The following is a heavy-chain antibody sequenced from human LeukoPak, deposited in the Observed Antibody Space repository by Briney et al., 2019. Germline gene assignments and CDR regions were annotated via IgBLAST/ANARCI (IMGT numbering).Heavy chain of an antibody. V-gene: IGHV4-39*01. J-gene: IGHJ5*02. CDR1: DGSISSSNYY. Sequence: SETLSLTCTVSDGSISSSNYYWAWIRQPPGKGLEWIANIFYTGNTYYNPSLKCRVTISIDTSKNQFSLRLNSVTATDTAVYYCARLNKPGWFDPWGQGTLVTVSS. CDR3: ARLNKPGWFDP. D-gene: IGHD1-14*01. CDR2: IFYTGNT.